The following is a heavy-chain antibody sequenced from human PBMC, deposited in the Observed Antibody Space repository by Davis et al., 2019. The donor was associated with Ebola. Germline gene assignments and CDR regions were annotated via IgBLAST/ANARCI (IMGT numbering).Heavy chain of an antibody. CDR2: IYYSGFT. D-gene: IGHD5-12*01. Sequence: MPSETLSFTCTVSGGSISSGDYYWSWIRQPPGKGLEWIGYIYYSGFTNYNPSLKSRATISVDTSKNQLSLKLSSVTAADTAVYYCARHHGGNSGYDLDYWGQGTLVTVSS. CDR3: ARHHGGNSGYDLDY. V-gene: IGHV4-30-4*01. J-gene: IGHJ4*02. CDR1: GGSISSGDYY.